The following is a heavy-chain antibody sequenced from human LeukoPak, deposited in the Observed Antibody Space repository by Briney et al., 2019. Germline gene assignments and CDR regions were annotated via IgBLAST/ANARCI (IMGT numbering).Heavy chain of an antibody. V-gene: IGHV1-2*02. D-gene: IGHD3-3*01. CDR2: INPNSGGT. CDR3: ARFHYDFWSGYYYYYMDV. Sequence: ASVKVSCKASGYTFTGYYMHWVRQAPGQRLEWMGWINPNSGGTNYAQKIQSRVTMTRDTSISTAYMELSRLRSDETAVYYCARFHYDFWSGYYYYYMDVWGKGTTVTVSS. J-gene: IGHJ6*03. CDR1: GYTFTGYY.